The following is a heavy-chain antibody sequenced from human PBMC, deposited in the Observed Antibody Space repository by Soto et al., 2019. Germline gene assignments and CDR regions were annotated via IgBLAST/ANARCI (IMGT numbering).Heavy chain of an antibody. J-gene: IGHJ4*02. CDR2: IYSGGST. V-gene: IGHV3-66*01. CDR1: GFTVSSNY. Sequence: EVQLVESGGGLVQPGRSLRLSCAASGFTVSSNYMSWVRQAPGKGLEWVSVIYSGGSTSYADSVKGRFTISRDNSKNTLYLHMNSLRAEDTAVYYCARVTLRGLYFDSWGQGTLVTVSS. CDR3: ARVTLRGLYFDS. D-gene: IGHD3-22*01.